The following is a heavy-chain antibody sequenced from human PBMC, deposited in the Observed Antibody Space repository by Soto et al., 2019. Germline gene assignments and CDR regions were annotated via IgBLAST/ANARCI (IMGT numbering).Heavy chain of an antibody. Sequence: QITLKESGPTLVKPTQTLTLTCTLSGFSLSTRGVGVGWIRQPPGKALEWLALIYWVDDKRYCQSLKSRIIITTDTAKDQVVLRMTNMDPVDTAPYFCAHRRVGYYGSGSYPSNAFDIWGHGTMVTVSS. D-gene: IGHD3-10*01. CDR3: AHRRVGYYGSGSYPSNAFDI. J-gene: IGHJ3*02. CDR1: GFSLSTRGVG. CDR2: IYWVDDK. V-gene: IGHV2-5*02.